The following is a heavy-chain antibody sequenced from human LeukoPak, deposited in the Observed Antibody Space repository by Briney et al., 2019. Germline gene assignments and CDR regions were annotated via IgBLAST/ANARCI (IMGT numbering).Heavy chain of an antibody. CDR3: ARGGRRGILVDY. V-gene: IGHV4-59*01. Sequence: PSETLSLTCTLSGGSISTYYWSWIRQPPGKGLEWIGYIYHSGSTNYNPSLKSRVTISVDTSKNQFSLKLSSVTAADTAVYYCARGGRRGILVDYWGQGTLVTVSS. CDR1: GGSISTYY. CDR2: IYHSGST. D-gene: IGHD2/OR15-2a*01. J-gene: IGHJ4*02.